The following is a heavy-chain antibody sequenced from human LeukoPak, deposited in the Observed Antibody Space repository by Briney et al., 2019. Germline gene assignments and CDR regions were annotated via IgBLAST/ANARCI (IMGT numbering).Heavy chain of an antibody. D-gene: IGHD1-26*01. Sequence: GASVKVSCKASGYTFTCYYMHWVRQAPGQGREGMGWINPNSGGTNYAQKFQGRVTMPRDTSISTAYMELSSLRSDDTAVYYCARAYSGSYYLDFQHWGQGTLVTVSS. CDR2: INPNSGGT. CDR1: GYTFTCYY. CDR3: ARAYSGSYYLDFQH. J-gene: IGHJ1*01. V-gene: IGHV1-2*02.